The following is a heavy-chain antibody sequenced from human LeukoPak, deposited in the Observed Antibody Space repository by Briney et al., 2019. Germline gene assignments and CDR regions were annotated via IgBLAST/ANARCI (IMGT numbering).Heavy chain of an antibody. Sequence: SQTLSLTCTVSGGSISSGDSYWNWIRQPPGKGLEWIGYVYYSGSTYYNPSLKSRVFISVDTSKNQFSLKLRSVAAADMAVYYCAREMIHQPLGTFDSWGLGTLVTVSS. CDR2: VYYSGST. D-gene: IGHD2-2*01. CDR1: GGSISSGDSY. V-gene: IGHV4-30-4*01. J-gene: IGHJ4*02. CDR3: AREMIHQPLGTFDS.